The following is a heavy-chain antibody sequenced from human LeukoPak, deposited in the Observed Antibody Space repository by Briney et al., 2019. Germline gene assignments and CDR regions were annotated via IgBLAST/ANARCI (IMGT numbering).Heavy chain of an antibody. CDR3: ARDWEGLGEYWYFDL. V-gene: IGHV1-2*02. J-gene: IGHJ2*01. Sequence: GASVKVSCKASGYTFTVYSIHWVRQAPGQGLEWMGWINPNSGGTNYAQKFQGRVTMTRDTSISTAYMELSRLRSDDTAVYYCARDWEGLGEYWYFDLWGRGTLVTVSS. CDR2: INPNSGGT. D-gene: IGHD1-26*01. CDR1: GYTFTVYS.